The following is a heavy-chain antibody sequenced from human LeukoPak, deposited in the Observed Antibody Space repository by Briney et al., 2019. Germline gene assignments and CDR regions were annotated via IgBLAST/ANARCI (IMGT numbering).Heavy chain of an antibody. D-gene: IGHD4-17*01. CDR1: GGSITSSSYY. V-gene: IGHV4-39*07. Sequence: PSETLSLTCTVSGGSITSSSYYWGWIRQPPGKGLAWIGSVYYSGNTYYNSSLKSRVTISVDTSKNQFSLKLSFVTAADTAIYYCTREYGFMTTVFHAFDIWGQGTMVTVSS. J-gene: IGHJ3*02. CDR3: TREYGFMTTVFHAFDI. CDR2: VYYSGNT.